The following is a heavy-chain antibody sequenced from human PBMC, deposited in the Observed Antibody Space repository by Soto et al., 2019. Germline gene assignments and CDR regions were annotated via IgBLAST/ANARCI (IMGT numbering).Heavy chain of an antibody. Sequence: QVQLVQSGAEVEKPGASVKVSCKASGYTFTSYDINWVRQAPGQGLEWMGWISAHNGNTNYAQRLQGRVTMTTDTSTSTASMELRSLTSDDTAVYYCARVGVGATDSYYGMDVWGQGTTVTVSS. CDR3: ARVGVGATDSYYGMDV. J-gene: IGHJ6*02. V-gene: IGHV1-18*01. D-gene: IGHD1-26*01. CDR1: GYTFTSYD. CDR2: ISAHNGNT.